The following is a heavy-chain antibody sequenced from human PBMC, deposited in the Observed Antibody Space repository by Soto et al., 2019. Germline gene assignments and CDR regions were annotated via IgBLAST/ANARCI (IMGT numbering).Heavy chain of an antibody. CDR1: GFTFSSYS. CDR2: FRSGGDDATT. CDR3: AKKVNSGSGSQFFDY. D-gene: IGHD3-10*01. J-gene: IGHJ4*02. Sequence: GGSLRLSCAASGFTFSSYSMSWVRQAPGKGLEWVSGFRSGGDDATTYYADPVRGRFTISRDNSKNTLFLQMNSLRAEDTALYYCAKKVNSGSGSQFFDYWGQGTLVTVSS. V-gene: IGHV3-23*01.